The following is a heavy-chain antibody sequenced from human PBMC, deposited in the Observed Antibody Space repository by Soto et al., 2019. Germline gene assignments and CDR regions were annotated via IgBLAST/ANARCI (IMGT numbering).Heavy chain of an antibody. Sequence: QVQLVQSGAEVKKHGSSVKVSCKASGGTFSRYAISWVRQAPGQGLAWMAGIIPIFGTANYAQKFQGRVTITADESTRTAYMELSRLRSEDTAVYYCAREMVVRGERYYYGMDVWGQGTTVTVSS. CDR3: AREMVVRGERYYYGMDV. D-gene: IGHD3-10*01. CDR2: IIPIFGTA. J-gene: IGHJ6*02. CDR1: GGTFSRYA. V-gene: IGHV1-69*01.